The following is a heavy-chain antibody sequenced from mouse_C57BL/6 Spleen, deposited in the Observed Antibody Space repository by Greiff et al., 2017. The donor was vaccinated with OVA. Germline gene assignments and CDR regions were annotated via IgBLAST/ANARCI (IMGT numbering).Heavy chain of an antibody. CDR2: LNPYNGDT. V-gene: IGHV1-20*01. J-gene: IGHJ2*01. CDR1: GYSFTGYF. D-gene: IGHD1-3*01. CDR3: ARDGDGKVDY. Sequence: EVQLQESGPELVKPGASVKISCKASGYSFTGYFMNWVMQSHGQSLEWIGRLNPYNGDTFYNQKFKGKATLTVDKSSSTAHMELRSLTSEDSAVDYCARDGDGKVDYWGQGTTLTVSA.